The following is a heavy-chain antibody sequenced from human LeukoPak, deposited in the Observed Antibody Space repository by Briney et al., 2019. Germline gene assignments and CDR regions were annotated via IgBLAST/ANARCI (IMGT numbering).Heavy chain of an antibody. Sequence: GGSLRLSCAASGFTFSSYGMSWVRQAPGKGLEWVSAIGGRDGSTYYADSVKGRFTISRDNSKNTLYVQMNSLRAEDTAVYYCAKVFRDGYNYPFDYWGQGTLVTVSS. D-gene: IGHD5-24*01. J-gene: IGHJ4*02. CDR1: GFTFSSYG. CDR3: AKVFRDGYNYPFDY. CDR2: IGGRDGST. V-gene: IGHV3-23*01.